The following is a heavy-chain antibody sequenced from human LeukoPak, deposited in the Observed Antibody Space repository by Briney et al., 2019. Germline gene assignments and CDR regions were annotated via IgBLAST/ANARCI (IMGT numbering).Heavy chain of an antibody. CDR3: ARRLRFTKGYYGMDV. CDR2: IYYSGST. CDR1: GGSISSYY. J-gene: IGHJ6*02. V-gene: IGHV4-59*01. Sequence: SETLSLTCTVSGGSISSYYWSWIRQPPGKGLEWIGYIYYSGSTNYNPSLKSRVTISVDTSKNQFSLKLSSVTAADTAVYYCARRLRFTKGYYGMDVWGQGTTVTVSS. D-gene: IGHD5/OR15-5a*01.